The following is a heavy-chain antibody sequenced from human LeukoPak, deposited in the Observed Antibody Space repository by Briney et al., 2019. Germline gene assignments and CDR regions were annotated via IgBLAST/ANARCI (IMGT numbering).Heavy chain of an antibody. CDR3: ARDSYYYDSSGRGSAGWFDP. CDR1: GYTFTSYG. V-gene: IGHV1-18*01. CDR2: ISAYNGNT. Sequence: ASVKVSCKASGYTFTSYGISWVRQAPGQGLEWMGWISAYNGNTNYAQKLQGRVTMTTDTSTSTAYMGLRSLRSDDTAVYYCARDSYYYDSSGRGSAGWFDPWGQGTLVTVSS. J-gene: IGHJ5*02. D-gene: IGHD3-22*01.